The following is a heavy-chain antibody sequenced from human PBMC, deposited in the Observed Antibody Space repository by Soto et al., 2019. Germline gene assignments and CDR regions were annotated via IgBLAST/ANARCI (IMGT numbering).Heavy chain of an antibody. CDR1: GYTFTNFG. J-gene: IGHJ4*02. Sequence: QVQLVQSGAEVKKPGASVKVSCKASGYTFTNFGISWVRQAPGQGLEWMGWICAYNGNTNYAQNLQGRVTITTDTCTRSAYMKLRSLRSDATAVYYCARGGTPIDSWGQGTLVTVSS. V-gene: IGHV1-18*01. D-gene: IGHD3-16*01. CDR2: ICAYNGNT. CDR3: ARGGTPIDS.